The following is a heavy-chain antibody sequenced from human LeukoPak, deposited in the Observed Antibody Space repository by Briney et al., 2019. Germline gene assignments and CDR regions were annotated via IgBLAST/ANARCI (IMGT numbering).Heavy chain of an antibody. CDR1: GFTFSSYW. V-gene: IGHV3-7*01. CDR3: ARDWLAGHPYHAFDL. D-gene: IGHD3-22*01. J-gene: IGHJ3*01. CDR2: IKEDGSEE. Sequence: GGSLRLSCAASGFTFSSYWMSWVRQAPGKGLECVANIKEDGSEEYYVDSVKGRFSISRDNAKNSLYLQMNSLRAGDTAEYYCARDWLAGHPYHAFDLWGKGTMVTVSS.